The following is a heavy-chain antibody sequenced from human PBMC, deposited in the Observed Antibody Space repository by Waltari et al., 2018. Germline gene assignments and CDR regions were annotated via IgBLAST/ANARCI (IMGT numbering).Heavy chain of an antibody. CDR2: IRSKAGGGTT. CDR1: GFTFGDHG. V-gene: IGHV3-49*04. J-gene: IGHJ4*02. CDR3: TRDHRIVVVPAALFDY. Sequence: EVQLVESGGGLVQPGRSLRLSCTGSGFTFGDHGMSWVRQAPGEGLEWVGFIRSKAGGGTTEYASSVKGRFTISREDSKSIAYLQMNSLKTEDTAVYYCTRDHRIVVVPAALFDYWGQGTLVTVSS. D-gene: IGHD2-2*01.